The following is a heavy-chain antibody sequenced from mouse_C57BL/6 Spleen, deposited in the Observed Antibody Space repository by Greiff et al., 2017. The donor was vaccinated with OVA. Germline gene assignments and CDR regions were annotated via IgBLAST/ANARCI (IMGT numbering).Heavy chain of an antibody. CDR2: INPYNGGT. CDR1: GYTFTDYY. D-gene: IGHD2-3*01. Sequence: EVQLQQSGPVLVKPGASVKMSCKASGYTFTDYYMNWVKQSHGKSLEWIGVINPYNGGTSYNQKFKGKATLTVDKSSSTAYMELNSLTSEDSAVYYCARDGYPYYFDYWGQGTTLTVSS. J-gene: IGHJ2*01. V-gene: IGHV1-19*01. CDR3: ARDGYPYYFDY.